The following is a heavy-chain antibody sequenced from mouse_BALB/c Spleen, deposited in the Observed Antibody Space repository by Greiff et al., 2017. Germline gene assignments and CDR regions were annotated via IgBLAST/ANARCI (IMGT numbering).Heavy chain of an antibody. J-gene: IGHJ3*01. CDR1: GYSITSGYY. Sequence: EVQLQESGPGLVKPSQSLSLTCSVTGYSITSGYYWNWIRQFPGNKLEWMGYISYDGSNNYNPSLKNRISITRDTSKNQFFLKLNSVTTEDTATYYCARGGGIYYALFAYWGQGTLVTVSA. CDR3: ARGGGIYYALFAY. CDR2: ISYDGSN. V-gene: IGHV3-6*02. D-gene: IGHD1-1*02.